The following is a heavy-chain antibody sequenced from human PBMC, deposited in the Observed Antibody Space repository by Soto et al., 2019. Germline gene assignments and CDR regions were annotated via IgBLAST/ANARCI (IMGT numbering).Heavy chain of an antibody. J-gene: IGHJ4*02. V-gene: IGHV1-46*03. D-gene: IGHD6-13*01. CDR3: ASGIAAAGSADY. Sequence: ASVKVSCKASGYSFTSYYMHWVRQAPGQGLEWMGIINPSGGSTSYAQKFQGRVTMTRDTSTSTVYMELSSLRSEDTAVYYCASGIAAAGSADYWGQGALVTVSS. CDR2: INPSGGST. CDR1: GYSFTSYY.